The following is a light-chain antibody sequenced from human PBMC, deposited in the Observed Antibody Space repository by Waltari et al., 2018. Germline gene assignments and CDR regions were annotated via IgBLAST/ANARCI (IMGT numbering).Light chain of an antibody. Sequence: EIQMTQAPSSLSASVGDRVTITCRASQSITSHLNWFQQQRGRAPKLLIHTASSLESGVPSSFSGSGSGTHFTLTISSLQPEDFATYFCQQSYITPYTFGQGTKLEI. J-gene: IGKJ2*01. CDR3: QQSYITPYT. CDR1: QSITSH. V-gene: IGKV1-39*01. CDR2: TAS.